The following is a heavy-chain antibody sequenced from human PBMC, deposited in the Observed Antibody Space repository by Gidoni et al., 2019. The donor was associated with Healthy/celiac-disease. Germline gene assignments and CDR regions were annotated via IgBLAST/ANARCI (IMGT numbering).Heavy chain of an antibody. CDR1: GFTFDDSA. V-gene: IGHV3-9*01. D-gene: IGHD3-10*01. CDR2: ISWNSGSI. J-gene: IGHJ4*02. CDR3: AKDAQIAWGFGELILYYFDY. Sequence: EVQLVESGGGLVQPGRSLRLSCAASGFTFDDSAMHWVRQAPGKGLEWVSGISWNSGSIGYADSVKGRFTISRDNAKNSLYLQMNSLRAEDTALYYCAKDAQIAWGFGELILYYFDYWGQGTLVTVSS.